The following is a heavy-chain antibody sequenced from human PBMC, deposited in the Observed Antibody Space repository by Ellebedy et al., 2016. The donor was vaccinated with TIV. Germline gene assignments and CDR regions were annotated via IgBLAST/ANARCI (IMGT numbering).Heavy chain of an antibody. D-gene: IGHD7-27*01. Sequence: ASVKVSCKASEYTFTGYYINWVRQAPGQGLEWMGWIDPRSGVTNYAQKFQGRVTMTRETSISTAYMELSRLRSDDTAVYYCASRTTRGDVLDYWGQGTPVTVSS. CDR2: IDPRSGVT. V-gene: IGHV1-2*02. J-gene: IGHJ4*02. CDR3: ASRTTRGDVLDY. CDR1: EYTFTGYY.